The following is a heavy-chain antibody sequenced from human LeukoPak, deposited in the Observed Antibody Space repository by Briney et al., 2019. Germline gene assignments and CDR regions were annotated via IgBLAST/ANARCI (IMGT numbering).Heavy chain of an antibody. CDR2: ISTYTGRA. V-gene: IGHV1-18*01. Sequence: ASVKVSCKTSGYRFNVYDILWVRQAPGHGLDYVGWISTYTGRAEYARKFQGRVSVITDTSTSTAYLELTNLTSSDTGLYYCARADGTNSGTNAFDVWGLGTMVTVAS. J-gene: IGHJ3*01. D-gene: IGHD4-23*01. CDR3: ARADGTNSGTNAFDV. CDR1: GYRFNVYD.